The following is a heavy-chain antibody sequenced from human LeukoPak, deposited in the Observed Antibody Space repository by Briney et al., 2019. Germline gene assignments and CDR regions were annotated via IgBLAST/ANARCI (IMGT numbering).Heavy chain of an antibody. CDR1: GYTFTGYY. D-gene: IGHD3-16*02. V-gene: IGHV1-2*02. CDR3: ARARPYDYVWGTYHYSFDY. Sequence: GASVKVSCKASGYTFTGYYMHWVRQAPGQGLEWMGWISPHCGGTISAQKFHGRVTMTRDTSINTAYMELSRLRSDDTAVYYCARARPYDYVWGTYHYSFDYWGQGTLVTVSS. CDR2: ISPHCGGT. J-gene: IGHJ4*02.